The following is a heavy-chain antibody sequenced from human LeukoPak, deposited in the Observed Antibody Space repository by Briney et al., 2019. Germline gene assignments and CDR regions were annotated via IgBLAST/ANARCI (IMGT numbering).Heavy chain of an antibody. J-gene: IGHJ4*02. CDR2: INPSGGST. CDR1: GYTFTSYY. Sequence: ASVKVSCKASGYTFTSYYMHWVRQAPGQGLEWMGIINPSGGSTSYAQKFQGRVTMTRDMSTSTAYMELSSLRSEDTAVYYCARAFRHYYGSGSYYMVDYWGQGTLVTVSS. CDR3: ARAFRHYYGSGSYYMVDY. D-gene: IGHD3-10*01. V-gene: IGHV1-46*01.